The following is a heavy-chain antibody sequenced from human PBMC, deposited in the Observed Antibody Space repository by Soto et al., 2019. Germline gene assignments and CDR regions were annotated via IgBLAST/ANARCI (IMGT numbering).Heavy chain of an antibody. V-gene: IGHV3-23*01. D-gene: IGHD2-21*02. CDR2: IGGRGGNA. CDR1: GLTFNDYA. J-gene: IGHJ4*02. Sequence: GGSLRLSCAASGLTFNDYAINWVRQLPGGGLEYVSGIGGRGGNAFYADSMKGRFIISRDNSKNTVYLQMNNLRVDDSAMYYCAKARDSGDFAGSFDSWGQGTLVTVSS. CDR3: AKARDSGDFAGSFDS.